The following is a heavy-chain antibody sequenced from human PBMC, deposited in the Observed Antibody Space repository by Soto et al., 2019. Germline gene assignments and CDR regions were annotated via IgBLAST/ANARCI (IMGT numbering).Heavy chain of an antibody. CDR1: GYTFTGYH. Sequence: VASVKVSCKASGYTFTGYHMQWVRQAPGQGLEWMGWINPKSGATNYAQKFQGRVTMTRDTSISTAYMELSRLTSDDTAVYYCARDMIVNHCFDHWGQGALVTVS. J-gene: IGHJ4*02. V-gene: IGHV1-2*02. D-gene: IGHD3-22*01. CDR3: ARDMIVNHCFDH. CDR2: INPKSGAT.